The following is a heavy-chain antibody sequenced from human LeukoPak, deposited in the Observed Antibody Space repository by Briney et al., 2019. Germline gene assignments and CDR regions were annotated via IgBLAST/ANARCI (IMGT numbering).Heavy chain of an antibody. CDR1: GFTVSSNN. Sequence: GGSLRLSCAASGFTVSSNNMSWVRQAPGKGLEWVSVIYSGGSTYYADSVKGRFTISRDNSKNTLYLQMNSLRAEDTAVYYCAREPSGYDEGYWGQGTLVTVSS. D-gene: IGHD5-12*01. CDR2: IYSGGST. J-gene: IGHJ4*02. CDR3: AREPSGYDEGY. V-gene: IGHV3-66*01.